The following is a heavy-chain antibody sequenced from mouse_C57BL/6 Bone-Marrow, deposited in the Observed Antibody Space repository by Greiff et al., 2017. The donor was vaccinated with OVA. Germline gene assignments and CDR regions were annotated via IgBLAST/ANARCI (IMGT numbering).Heavy chain of an antibody. J-gene: IGHJ4*01. D-gene: IGHD1-1*01. Sequence: EVQLQQSGPELVKPGASVKISCKASGYSFTGYYMNWVKQSPEKSLEWIGEINPSTGGTTYNQKFKAKATLTVDKSSSTAYMQLKSLTSEDSAVYYCARTPLRSAMDYWGQGTSVTVSS. CDR2: INPSTGGT. CDR3: ARTPLRSAMDY. V-gene: IGHV1-42*01. CDR1: GYSFTGYY.